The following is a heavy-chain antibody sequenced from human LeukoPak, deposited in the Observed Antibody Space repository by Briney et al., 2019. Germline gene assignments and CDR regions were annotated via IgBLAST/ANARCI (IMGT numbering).Heavy chain of an antibody. CDR2: IWFDGSNK. V-gene: IGHV3-33*01. J-gene: IGHJ2*01. CDR1: GFTFSSYD. Sequence: GGSLRLSCAASGFTFSSYDMHWVRQAPGKGLEWVAVIWFDGSNKYYADSVKGRFTISRDNSKNTLHLQMNSLRAEDTAVYYCARPSGSYWYFDLWGRGTLVTVSS. D-gene: IGHD1-26*01. CDR3: ARPSGSYWYFDL.